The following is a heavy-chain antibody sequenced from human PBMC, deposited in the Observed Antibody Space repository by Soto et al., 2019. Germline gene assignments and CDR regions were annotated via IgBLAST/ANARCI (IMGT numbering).Heavy chain of an antibody. Sequence: SETLSLTCAVYGGSFSGYYWTWIRQPPGKGLEWIGEINHSGTINFNPSLKSRLTISLDTSEKHFSLNLSSVTDADTAAYYCARADRTLVTSYSLDVWGQGTTVTVSS. J-gene: IGHJ6*02. V-gene: IGHV4-34*01. CDR1: GGSFSGYY. CDR3: ARADRTLVTSYSLDV. CDR2: INHSGTI. D-gene: IGHD2-21*02.